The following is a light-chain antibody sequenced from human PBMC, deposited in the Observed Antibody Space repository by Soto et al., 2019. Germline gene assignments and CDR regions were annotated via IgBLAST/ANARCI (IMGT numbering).Light chain of an antibody. CDR1: QSVSIL. Sequence: IVLTQSPATLSVSPRERATLSCRASQSVSILLAWYQQKPGQAPRLLIYDASNRATGIPARFSGSGSGTDFTLTISSLEPEDFAVYYCQQRSNWPITFGQGTRLEIK. V-gene: IGKV3-11*01. J-gene: IGKJ5*01. CDR3: QQRSNWPIT. CDR2: DAS.